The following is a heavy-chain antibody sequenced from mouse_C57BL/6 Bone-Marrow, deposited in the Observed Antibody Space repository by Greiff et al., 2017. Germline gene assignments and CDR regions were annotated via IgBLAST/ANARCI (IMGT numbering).Heavy chain of an antibody. CDR2: IRLKSDNYAT. J-gene: IGHJ4*01. D-gene: IGHD2-3*01. CDR1: GFTFSNYW. Sequence: EVKVEESGGGLVQPGGSMKLSCVASGFTFSNYWMNWVRQSPEKGLEWVAQIRLKSDNYATHYAESVKGRFTISRDDSKSSVYLQMNNLRAEDTGIYYCTRVTPYYYAMDYWGQGTSVTVSS. CDR3: TRVTPYYYAMDY. V-gene: IGHV6-3*01.